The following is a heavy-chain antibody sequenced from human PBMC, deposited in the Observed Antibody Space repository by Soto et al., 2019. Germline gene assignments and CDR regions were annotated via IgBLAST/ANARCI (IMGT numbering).Heavy chain of an antibody. CDR2: IKQDGSEK. V-gene: IGHV3-7*01. D-gene: IGHD3-3*01. CDR3: ARDYDFWSGYYCLTYYYYYYMDV. J-gene: IGHJ6*03. Sequence: GESLRLSCAASGFTFSSYWMSWVRQAPGKGLEWVANIKQDGSEKYYVDSVKGRFTISRDNAKNSLYLQMNSLRAEDTAVYYCARDYDFWSGYYCLTYYYYYYMDVWGKGTTVTVAS. CDR1: GFTFSSYW.